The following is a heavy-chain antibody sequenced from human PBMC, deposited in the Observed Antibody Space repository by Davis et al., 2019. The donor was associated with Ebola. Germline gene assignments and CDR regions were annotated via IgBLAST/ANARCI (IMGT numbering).Heavy chain of an antibody. V-gene: IGHV3-33*01. CDR2: IWYDGSNK. Sequence: GESLKISCAASGFTFSSYGMHWVRQAPGQGLEWVAVIWYDGSNKYYADSVKGRFTISRDNSKNTLYLQMNSLRAEDTAVYYCARQTTLIVSDHYTERNNYWYFDLWGRGTLVTVSS. J-gene: IGHJ2*01. CDR1: GFTFSSYG. CDR3: ARQTTLIVSDHYTERNNYWYFDL. D-gene: IGHD5/OR15-5a*01.